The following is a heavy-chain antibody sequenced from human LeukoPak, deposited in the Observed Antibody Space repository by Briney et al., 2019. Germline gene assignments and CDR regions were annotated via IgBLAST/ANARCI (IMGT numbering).Heavy chain of an antibody. Sequence: EGSLRLSCAASGFSFSSYGMSWVRQAPGKGLEWVSTIGSIPGNTYYADSVKGRFTISRDNSKNTLYLQMSSLRAEDTAVYYCAKRALDISGYSTIFDYWGQGTLVTVSS. CDR1: GFSFSSYG. CDR3: AKRALDISGYSTIFDY. V-gene: IGHV3-23*01. CDR2: IGSIPGNT. D-gene: IGHD3-22*01. J-gene: IGHJ4*02.